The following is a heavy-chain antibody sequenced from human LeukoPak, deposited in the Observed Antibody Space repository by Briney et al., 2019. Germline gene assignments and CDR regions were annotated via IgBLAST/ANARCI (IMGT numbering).Heavy chain of an antibody. J-gene: IGHJ5*02. D-gene: IGHD2-15*01. CDR3: ATRRYCSGGSCHSFDP. CDR2: IDPSDSST. V-gene: IGHV5-10-1*01. Sequence: GESLKISCKGSGYSFSSYWINWVRQMPGKGLEWMGRIDPSDSSTNYSPSFQGHATISTDKSISTAYLQWSSLKASDTAMYYCATRRYCSGGSCHSFDPWGQGTLVTVSS. CDR1: GYSFSSYW.